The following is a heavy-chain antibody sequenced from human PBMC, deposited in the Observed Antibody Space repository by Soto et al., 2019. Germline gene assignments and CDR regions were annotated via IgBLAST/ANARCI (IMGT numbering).Heavy chain of an antibody. J-gene: IGHJ5*02. D-gene: IGHD2-15*01. CDR3: TRGSPLGYCSGGSCYGWFDP. CDR2: IRSKAYGGTT. Sequence: GGSLRLSCTASGFTFGDYAMSWFRQAPGKGLEWVGFIRSKAYGGTTEYAASVKGRFTISRDDSKSIAYLQMNSLKTEDTAVYYCTRGSPLGYCSGGSCYGWFDPWGQATLVTGSS. CDR1: GFTFGDYA. V-gene: IGHV3-49*03.